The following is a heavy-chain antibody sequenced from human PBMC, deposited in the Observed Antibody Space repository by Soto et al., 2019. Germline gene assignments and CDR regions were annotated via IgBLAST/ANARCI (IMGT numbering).Heavy chain of an antibody. CDR3: SIPGAYDDVWWSYLGADV. D-gene: IGHD3-16*02. V-gene: IGHV1-8*01. CDR1: GYTFTSYD. J-gene: IGHJ6*02. CDR2: INPNSGNT. Sequence: QVQLVQSGAEVKKPGASVKVSCKASGYTFTSYDINRVRQATGQGLEWMGWINPNSGNTGYALKFQGRVTMTRNTSISTAYMVLSSLRSEDTAVYYCSIPGAYDDVWWSYLGADVWGQGTTVTVSS.